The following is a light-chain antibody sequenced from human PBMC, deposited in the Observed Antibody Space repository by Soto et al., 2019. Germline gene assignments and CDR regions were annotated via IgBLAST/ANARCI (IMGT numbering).Light chain of an antibody. CDR1: SSDVGRYNY. J-gene: IGLJ1*01. CDR3: CSYAGSPYV. V-gene: IGLV2-11*01. CDR2: DVS. Sequence: QSVLTQPRSVSGSPGQSVTISCTGTSSDVGRYNYVSWYQHHPGKAPKLMIYDVSTRPSGVSDRFSGSKSGTTASLTISGLQAEDEADYYCCSYAGSPYVFGTGTKLTVL.